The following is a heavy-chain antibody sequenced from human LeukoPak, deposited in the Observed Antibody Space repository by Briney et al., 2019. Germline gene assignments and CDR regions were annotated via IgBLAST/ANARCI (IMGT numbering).Heavy chain of an antibody. CDR1: GFTFSSYW. D-gene: IGHD3-3*01. CDR3: ARVVLYYDFWSAYFHD. CDR2: IHSDGSST. V-gene: IGHV3-74*03. J-gene: IGHJ4*02. Sequence: QPGGSLRLSCAASGFTFSSYWMHWVRQAPGKGLVWVSRIHSDGSSTTYADSVKGRFTISRDNAKNTLYLQMNSLRAEDTAVYYCARVVLYYDFWSAYFHDWGQGTLVTVSS.